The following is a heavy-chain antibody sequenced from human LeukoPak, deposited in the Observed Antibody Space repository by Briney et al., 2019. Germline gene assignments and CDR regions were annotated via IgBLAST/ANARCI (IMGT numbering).Heavy chain of an antibody. CDR1: GFTFSNYD. Sequence: PGGALRLSCAASGFTFSNYDMHGVRQAPGKGLEGVSAISSSSSYIYYADSIRGRFTISSDNAENSLYLQMNSLRAVDTAVYFCPRGEENATITALDSWGQGTLVTVSS. V-gene: IGHV3-21*01. CDR2: ISSSSSYI. J-gene: IGHJ4*02. D-gene: IGHD5-12*01. CDR3: PRGEENATITALDS.